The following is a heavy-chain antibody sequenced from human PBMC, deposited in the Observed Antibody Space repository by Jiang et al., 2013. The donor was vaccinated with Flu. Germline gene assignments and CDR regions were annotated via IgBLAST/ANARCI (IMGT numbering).Heavy chain of an antibody. CDR3: ARYSSSSKYYFDF. D-gene: IGHD6-6*01. V-gene: IGHV4-59*11. Sequence: LLKPSETLSLTCTVSGGSISGHYWSWIRQPPGKGLEWIGYIYYIGSTNCNPSIKSRVTISVDRSKNQFSLRLSSVTAADTAVYYCARYSSSSKYYFDFWGQGTLVTVSS. CDR1: GGSISGHY. CDR2: IYYIGST. J-gene: IGHJ4*02.